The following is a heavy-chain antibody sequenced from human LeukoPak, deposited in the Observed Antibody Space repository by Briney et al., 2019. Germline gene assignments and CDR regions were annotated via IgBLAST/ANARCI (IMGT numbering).Heavy chain of an antibody. CDR1: GGSISSGDYY. D-gene: IGHD6-6*01. J-gene: IGHJ6*03. V-gene: IGHV4-30-4*08. CDR3: ASEPSIAARNYYYYYMDV. CDR2: IYYSGST. Sequence: SETLSLTXTVSGGSISSGDYYWSWIRQPPGKGLEWIGYIYYSGSTYYNPSLKSRVTISVDTSKNQFSLKLSSVTAADTAVYYCASEPSIAARNYYYYYMDVWGKGTTVTVSS.